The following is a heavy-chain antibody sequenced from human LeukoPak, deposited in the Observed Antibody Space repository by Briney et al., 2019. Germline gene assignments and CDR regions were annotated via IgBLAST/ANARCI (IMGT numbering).Heavy chain of an antibody. D-gene: IGHD2-15*01. CDR3: ARLTLIYCSGGSCLDY. Sequence: SETLSLTCAVSGYSISSGYYWGWIRQPPGKGLEWIGSIYHSGSTYYNPSLKSRVTISVDTSKNQFSLKLSSVTAADTAVYYCARLTLIYCSGGSCLDYWGQGTLVTVSS. V-gene: IGHV4-38-2*01. CDR1: GYSISSGYY. CDR2: IYHSGST. J-gene: IGHJ4*02.